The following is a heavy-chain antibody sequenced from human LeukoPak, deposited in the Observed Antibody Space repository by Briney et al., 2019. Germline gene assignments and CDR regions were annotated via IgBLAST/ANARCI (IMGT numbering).Heavy chain of an antibody. CDR2: ISSSSSTI. J-gene: IGHJ4*02. D-gene: IGHD3-22*01. CDR3: ARETYYYDSSGYFY. Sequence: GRSLRLSCAASGFTFSSYSMNWVRQAPGKGLEWVSYISSSSSTIYYADSVKGRFTISRDNAKNSLYLQMNSLRAEDTAVYYCARETYYYDSSGYFYWGQGTLVTVSS. V-gene: IGHV3-48*01. CDR1: GFTFSSYS.